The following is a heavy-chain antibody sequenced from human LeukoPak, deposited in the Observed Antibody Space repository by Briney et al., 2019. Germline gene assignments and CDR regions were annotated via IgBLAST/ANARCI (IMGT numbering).Heavy chain of an antibody. CDR1: GFTFSRYA. CDR3: ARDGGYDFWSGYYQDC. CDR2: ISYDANIGSNK. V-gene: IGHV3-30-3*01. J-gene: IGHJ4*02. Sequence: PGRSLRLSCATSGFTFSRYAMHWVRQAPGKGLEWVALISYDANIGSNKYYADSVKGRFTISRDNSKNTLYLQMNSLRAEDTAVYYCARDGGYDFWSGYYQDCWGQGTLVTVSS. D-gene: IGHD3-3*01.